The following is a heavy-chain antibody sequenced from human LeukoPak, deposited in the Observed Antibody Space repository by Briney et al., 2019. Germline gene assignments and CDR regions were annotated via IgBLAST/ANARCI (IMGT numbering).Heavy chain of an antibody. D-gene: IGHD3-22*01. V-gene: IGHV3-30*02. CDR3: AREPYYDSSYFDY. J-gene: IGHJ4*02. CDR2: IRYDGSNK. Sequence: GGSLRLSCAASGFTFSSYGMHWVRQAPGKGLEGVAFIRYDGSNKYYADSVKGRFTISRDNSKDTLYLQMNSLRAEDTAVYYCAREPYYDSSYFDYWGQGTLVTVSS. CDR1: GFTFSSYG.